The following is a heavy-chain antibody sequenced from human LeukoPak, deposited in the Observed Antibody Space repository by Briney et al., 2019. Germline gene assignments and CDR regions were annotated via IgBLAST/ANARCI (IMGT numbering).Heavy chain of an antibody. V-gene: IGHV3-23*01. Sequence: GGSLRLSCAASGFTFSSYAMSWVRQAPGKGLEWVSAISGSGGRTYYADSVKGRFTISRDNSKNTLYMQMNSLRAEDTAVYYCAKYYDSSGYYPSWFDPWGQGTLVTVSS. J-gene: IGHJ5*02. CDR2: ISGSGGRT. CDR3: AKYYDSSGYYPSWFDP. CDR1: GFTFSSYA. D-gene: IGHD3-22*01.